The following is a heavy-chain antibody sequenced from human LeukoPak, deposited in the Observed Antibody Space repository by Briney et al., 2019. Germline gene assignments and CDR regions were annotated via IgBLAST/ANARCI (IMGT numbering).Heavy chain of an antibody. J-gene: IGHJ6*02. CDR2: ISAYNGNT. CDR3: ARVESSGWNYYYCYGMDV. Sequence: ASVKVSCKASGYTFTSYGISWVRQAPGQGLEWMGWISAYNGNTNYAQKLQGRVTMTTDTSTSTAYMELRSLRSDDTAVYYCARVESSGWNYYYCYGMDVWGQGTTVTVSS. V-gene: IGHV1-18*01. CDR1: GYTFTSYG. D-gene: IGHD6-19*01.